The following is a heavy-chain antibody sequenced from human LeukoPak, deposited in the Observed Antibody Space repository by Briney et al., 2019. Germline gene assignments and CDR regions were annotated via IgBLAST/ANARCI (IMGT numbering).Heavy chain of an antibody. CDR3: ARASTTDYFDY. V-gene: IGHV4-59*08. CDR1: GGSISSYY. D-gene: IGHD1-1*01. CDR2: IYYSGST. J-gene: IGHJ4*02. Sequence: SETPSLTCTVSGGSISSYYWSWIRQPPGKGLEWIGYIYYSGSTNYNPSLKSRVTISVDTSKNQFSLKLSSVTAADTAVYYCARASTTDYFDYWGQGTLVTVSS.